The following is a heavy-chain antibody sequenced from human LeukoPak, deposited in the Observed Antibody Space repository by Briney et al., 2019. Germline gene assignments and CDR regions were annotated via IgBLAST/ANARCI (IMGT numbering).Heavy chain of an antibody. J-gene: IGHJ3*02. D-gene: IGHD1-26*01. Sequence: PGGSLRLSCAASGFTFSSYWMSWVRQAPGKGLEWVSEIYSDGSTYYAASVKGRSSISRDSPKNTVHLQMNSLRAEDTAVYYCARELREHGVFDIWGQGTMVTVSS. V-gene: IGHV3-53*01. CDR2: IYSDGST. CDR1: GFTFSSYW. CDR3: ARELREHGVFDI.